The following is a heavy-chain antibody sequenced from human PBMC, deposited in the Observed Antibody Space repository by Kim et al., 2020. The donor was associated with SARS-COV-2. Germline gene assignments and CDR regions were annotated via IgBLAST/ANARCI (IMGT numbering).Heavy chain of an antibody. Sequence: ASVKVSCKASGYTFTGYYMHWVRQAPGQGLEWMGWINPNSGGTNYAQKFQGRVTMTRDTSISTAYMELSRLRSDDTAVYYCARAEVCSSTSCYRLGDYWGQGTLVTVSS. V-gene: IGHV1-2*02. CDR1: GYTFTGYY. D-gene: IGHD2-2*02. J-gene: IGHJ4*02. CDR2: INPNSGGT. CDR3: ARAEVCSSTSCYRLGDY.